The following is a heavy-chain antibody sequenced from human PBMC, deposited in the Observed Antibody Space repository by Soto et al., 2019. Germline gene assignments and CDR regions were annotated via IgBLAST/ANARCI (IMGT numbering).Heavy chain of an antibody. V-gene: IGHV1-46*01. Sequence: ASVKVSCKASGSTFPNYYMHWVRQAPGQGLEWLGIITPTGGGRTKYSQKFQGRVTLTTDTSTSTAYMELRSLTSDGTAVYFCARDFRNTCTGASCIYFDYWGQGTLVTVSS. CDR3: ARDFRNTCTGASCIYFDY. J-gene: IGHJ4*02. CDR1: GSTFPNYY. CDR2: ITPTGGGRT. D-gene: IGHD2-8*02.